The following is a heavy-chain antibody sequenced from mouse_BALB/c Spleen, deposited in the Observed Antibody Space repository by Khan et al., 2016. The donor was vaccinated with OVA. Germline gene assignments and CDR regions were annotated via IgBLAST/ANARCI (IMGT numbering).Heavy chain of an antibody. CDR1: GYTFSSYW. V-gene: IGHV1-9*01. Sequence: VQLQESGAELMKPGASVKISCKATGYTFSSYWIEWVKQRPGHGLEWIGEFLPGRGTINYNEKFRGKATFTAETSSNIAYMQLNSLTSEDSAVCYCARGAGTTYGMDYWGQGTSVTVSS. CDR2: FLPGRGTI. D-gene: IGHD4-1*01. CDR3: ARGAGTTYGMDY. J-gene: IGHJ4*01.